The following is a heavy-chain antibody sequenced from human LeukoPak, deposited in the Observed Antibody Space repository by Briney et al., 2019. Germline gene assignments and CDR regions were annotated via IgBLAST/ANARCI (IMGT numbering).Heavy chain of an antibody. CDR3: ARDPGYCSSTSCYSLYYMDV. CDR2: ISAYNGNT. D-gene: IGHD2-2*01. Sequence: ASVKVSCKASGYTFTSYGISWVRQAPGQGLEWMGWISAYNGNTNYAQKLQGRVTMTRDTSTSTVYMELSSLRSEDTAVYYCARDPGYCSSTSCYSLYYMDVWGKGTTVTISS. CDR1: GYTFTSYG. V-gene: IGHV1-18*01. J-gene: IGHJ6*03.